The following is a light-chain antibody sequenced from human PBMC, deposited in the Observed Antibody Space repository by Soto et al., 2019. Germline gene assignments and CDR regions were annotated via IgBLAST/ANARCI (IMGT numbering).Light chain of an antibody. CDR3: CSYAPSSTYV. CDR1: SSDVGNYNL. J-gene: IGLJ1*01. Sequence: QSALAQPASVSGSPGQSIAISCTGTSSDVGNYNLVSWYQQYPGKAPKLIIYEVYKRPSGVSRRFSGSKSGNTASLTISGLQAEDEADYFCCSYAPSSTYVFGTGTKLTVL. V-gene: IGLV2-23*02. CDR2: EVY.